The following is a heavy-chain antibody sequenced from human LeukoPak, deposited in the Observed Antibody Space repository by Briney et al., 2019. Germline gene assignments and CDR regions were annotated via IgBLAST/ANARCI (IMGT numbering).Heavy chain of an antibody. D-gene: IGHD3-22*01. V-gene: IGHV3-7*01. Sequence: DSVKGRFTISRDNAKNSLYLQMNSLRAEDTAVYYCARVWGRYYDSSGYYNGYYFDYWGQGTLVTVSS. CDR3: ARVWGRYYDSSGYYNGYYFDY. J-gene: IGHJ4*02.